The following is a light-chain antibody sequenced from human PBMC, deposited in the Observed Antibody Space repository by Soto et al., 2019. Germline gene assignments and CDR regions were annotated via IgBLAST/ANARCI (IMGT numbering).Light chain of an antibody. Sequence: QSALTQPPSASGSPGQSVTISCTGTSSDVGGYTYVSWYQQHPGKAPKLMIYGVTDRPSGVPDRFSGSKSGNTASLTVSGIQTEDEAYYYCSSYAGSNNYVFGTATKLTVL. J-gene: IGLJ1*01. CDR3: SSYAGSNNYV. V-gene: IGLV2-8*01. CDR1: SSDVGGYTY. CDR2: GVT.